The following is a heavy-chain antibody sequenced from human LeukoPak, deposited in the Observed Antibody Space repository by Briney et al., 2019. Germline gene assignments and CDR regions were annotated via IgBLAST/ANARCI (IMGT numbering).Heavy chain of an antibody. CDR2: ISYDGSNK. Sequence: GGSLRLSCAASGFTFSSYGMHWVRQAPGKGLEWVAVISYDGSNKYYADSVKGRFTISRDNSKNTLYLQMNSLRAEDTAVYYCARCVKTYSYMDVWGKGTTVTISS. CDR3: ARCVKTYSYMDV. V-gene: IGHV3-30*03. D-gene: IGHD2-8*01. J-gene: IGHJ6*03. CDR1: GFTFSSYG.